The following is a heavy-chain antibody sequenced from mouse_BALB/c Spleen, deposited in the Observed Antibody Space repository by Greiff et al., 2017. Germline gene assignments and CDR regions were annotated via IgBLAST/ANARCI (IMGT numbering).Heavy chain of an antibody. V-gene: IGHV3-6*02. Sequence: EVQLQESGPGLVKPSQSLSLTCSVTGYSITSGYYWNWIRQFPGNKLEWMGYISYDGSNNYNPSLKNRISITRDTSKNQFFLKLNSVTTEDTATYYCARQKSPLPPRGDFDYWGQGTTLTVSS. CDR1: GYSITSGYY. CDR2: ISYDGSN. D-gene: IGHD1-3*01. CDR3: ARQKSPLPPRGDFDY. J-gene: IGHJ2*01.